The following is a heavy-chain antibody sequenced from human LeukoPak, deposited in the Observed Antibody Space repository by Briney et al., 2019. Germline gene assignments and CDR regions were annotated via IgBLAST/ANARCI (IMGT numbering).Heavy chain of an antibody. D-gene: IGHD3-22*01. CDR2: ISGSGGST. CDR3: AKEGDYYDSSGYYGLLRDFDY. CDR1: GFTFSSYA. J-gene: IGHJ4*02. Sequence: PGGSLRLSCAASGFTFSSYAMTWVRQAPGKGLEWVSAISGSGGSTYYADSVKGRFTISRDNSKNTLYLQMNSLRAEDTAVYYCAKEGDYYDSSGYYGLLRDFDYWGQGTLVTVSS. V-gene: IGHV3-23*01.